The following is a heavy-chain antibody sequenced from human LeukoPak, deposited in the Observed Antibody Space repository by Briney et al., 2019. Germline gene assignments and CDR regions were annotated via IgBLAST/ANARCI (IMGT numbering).Heavy chain of an antibody. Sequence: GGSLRLSCAASGFTFSGYAMSWVRQAPGKGLEWVSAISDSGGSTYDADSVKGRFTISRDNSKNTLYLQMNSLRAEDTAVYYCAKDTSIGRYCTNGVCSPFDYWGQGTLVTVSS. V-gene: IGHV3-23*01. J-gene: IGHJ4*02. CDR1: GFTFSGYA. D-gene: IGHD2-8*01. CDR3: AKDTSIGRYCTNGVCSPFDY. CDR2: ISDSGGST.